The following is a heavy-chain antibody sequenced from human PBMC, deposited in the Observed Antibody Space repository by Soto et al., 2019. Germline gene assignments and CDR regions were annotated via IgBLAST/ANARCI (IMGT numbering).Heavy chain of an antibody. CDR3: ARLKKTGTPRDKSYYFDY. CDR1: GGSISSGGYS. J-gene: IGHJ4*02. Sequence: KTSETLSLTCAVSGGSISSGGYSWSWIRQPPGKGLEWIGYIYHSGSTYYNPSLKSRVTISVDRSKNQFSLKLSSVTAADTAVYYCARLKKTGTPRDKSYYFDYWGQGTLVTVSS. D-gene: IGHD1-26*01. CDR2: IYHSGST. V-gene: IGHV4-30-2*01.